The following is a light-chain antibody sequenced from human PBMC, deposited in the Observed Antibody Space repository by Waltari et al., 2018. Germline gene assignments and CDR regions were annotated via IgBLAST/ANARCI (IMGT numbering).Light chain of an antibody. CDR3: SSYTSSSTLWV. J-gene: IGLJ3*02. CDR2: DVS. Sequence: QSALTQPASVSGSPGQSITISCTGTSSDVGGYNYVSWYQQHPGKAPKLMIYDVSNRPSGVSNRFSGSKLGNTASLTISGLQAEDEADYYCSSYTSSSTLWVFGGGTKLTVL. CDR1: SSDVGGYNY. V-gene: IGLV2-14*03.